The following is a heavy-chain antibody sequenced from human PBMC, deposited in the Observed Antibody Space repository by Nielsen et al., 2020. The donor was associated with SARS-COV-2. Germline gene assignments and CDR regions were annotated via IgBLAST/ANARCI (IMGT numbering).Heavy chain of an antibody. D-gene: IGHD2-2*01. Sequence: LSLTCAASGFTFSSYWMHWVRQAPGKGLEWVANIKQDGSEKYYVDSVKGRFTISRDNAKHSLYLQMNSLRAEDTAVYYCARDLGVPAADYWGRGTLVTVSS. CDR3: ARDLGVPAADY. J-gene: IGHJ4*02. CDR1: GFTFSSYW. CDR2: IKQDGSEK. V-gene: IGHV3-7*03.